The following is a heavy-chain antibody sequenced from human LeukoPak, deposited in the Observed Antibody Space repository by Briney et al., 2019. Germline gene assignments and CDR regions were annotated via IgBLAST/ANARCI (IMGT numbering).Heavy chain of an antibody. CDR1: GFTLSSYE. D-gene: IGHD3-22*01. Sequence: GGSLRLSCAASGFTLSSYEMNWVRQAPGKGLEWVSYISSSGSTIYYADSVKGRFTISRDNAKNSLYLQMNSLRAEDTAVYYCALRLYYYDSSGRFGGTNDAFDIWGQGTMVTVSS. CDR3: ALRLYYYDSSGRFGGTNDAFDI. CDR2: ISSSGSTI. J-gene: IGHJ3*02. V-gene: IGHV3-48*03.